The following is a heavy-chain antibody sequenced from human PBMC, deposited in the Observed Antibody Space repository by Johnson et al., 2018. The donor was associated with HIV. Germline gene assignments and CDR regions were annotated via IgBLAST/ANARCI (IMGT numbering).Heavy chain of an antibody. J-gene: IGHJ3*01. CDR2: ISYDGSNK. D-gene: IGHD1-26*01. CDR1: GFTFSSYA. CDR3: ARWGRWELGDAFDF. V-gene: IGHV3-30*14. Sequence: QMLLVESGGGVVQPGRSLRLSCAASGFTFSSYAMHWVRQAPGKGLEWVAVISYDGSNKYYADSVKGRFTISRGNSKNTLYLQMNSLRAEDTAVYYCARWGRWELGDAFDFWGQGTMVTVSS.